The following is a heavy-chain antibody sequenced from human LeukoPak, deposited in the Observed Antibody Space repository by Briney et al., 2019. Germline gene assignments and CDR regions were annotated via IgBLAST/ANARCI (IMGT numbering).Heavy chain of an antibody. V-gene: IGHV3-74*03. CDR1: GFTVSRYW. CDR2: INSDGSSI. D-gene: IGHD5-18*01. Sequence: ARSLRLSCAASGFTVSRYWLRWVRQAPGKGLEWVSRINSDGSSITYADSVKGRFTISRDNSKNKRYLQLNSLSAKNTASYYCARTSYGTNNFGYSGPGGLVTVSS. CDR3: ARTSYGTNNFGY. J-gene: IGHJ4*02.